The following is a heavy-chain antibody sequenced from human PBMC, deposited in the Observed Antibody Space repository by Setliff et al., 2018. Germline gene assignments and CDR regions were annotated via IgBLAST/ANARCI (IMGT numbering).Heavy chain of an antibody. D-gene: IGHD3-22*01. J-gene: IGHJ5*02. V-gene: IGHV4-39*02. Sequence: SETLSLTCTVSGDSISSGTYYWSWIRQPPGKGLEWIGRIYYRGTTYYNASLRSRLTISVDTSKNQFSLKLNSVTAPDTAVYYCARDTSSDWAAWFDPWSQGILVTVSS. CDR3: ARDTSSDWAAWFDP. CDR1: GDSISSGTYY. CDR2: IYYRGTT.